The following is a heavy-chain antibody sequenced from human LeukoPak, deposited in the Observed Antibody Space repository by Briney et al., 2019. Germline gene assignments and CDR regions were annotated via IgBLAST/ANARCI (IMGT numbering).Heavy chain of an antibody. D-gene: IGHD3-3*01. Sequence: SETLSLTCAVYGGSFSGYYWSWIRQPPGKGLEWIGEISHSGSTNYNPSLKSLVTISVDTSKNKFSLKLSSVTAADTAVYYCARDYDVLSGNYVDYWGQGTLVTVSS. CDR1: GGSFSGYY. J-gene: IGHJ4*02. CDR2: ISHSGST. CDR3: ARDYDVLSGNYVDY. V-gene: IGHV4-34*01.